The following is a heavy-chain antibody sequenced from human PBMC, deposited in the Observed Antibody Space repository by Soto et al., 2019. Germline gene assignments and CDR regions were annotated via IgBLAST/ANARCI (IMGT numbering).Heavy chain of an antibody. CDR3: ARGYTDYDDHSYYVDS. CDR2: IIPIFGTP. V-gene: IGHV1-69*01. D-gene: IGHD3-22*01. Sequence: QVQLVQSGAEVKKPGSSVKVSCKASGGTFSTSLISWVRQAPGQGLEWMGGIIPIFGTPNYAQKFQGRVTLTADESTSTVYMELNSRRSEDTAMYYCARGYTDYDDHSYYVDSWGQGTQVTVSS. J-gene: IGHJ4*02. CDR1: GGTFSTSL.